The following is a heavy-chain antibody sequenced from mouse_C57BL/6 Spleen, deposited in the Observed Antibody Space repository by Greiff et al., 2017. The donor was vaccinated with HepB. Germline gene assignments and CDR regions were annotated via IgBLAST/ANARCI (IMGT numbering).Heavy chain of an antibody. CDR2: IHPNSGST. Sequence: QVQLKQPGAELVKPGASVKLSCKASGYTFTSYWMHWVKQRPGQGLEWIGMIHPNSGSTNYNEKFKSKATLTVDKSSSTAYMQLSSLTSEDSAVYYCASGSSEDWYFDVWGTGTTVTVSS. J-gene: IGHJ1*03. V-gene: IGHV1-64*01. CDR1: GYTFTSYW. CDR3: ASGSSEDWYFDV. D-gene: IGHD1-1*01.